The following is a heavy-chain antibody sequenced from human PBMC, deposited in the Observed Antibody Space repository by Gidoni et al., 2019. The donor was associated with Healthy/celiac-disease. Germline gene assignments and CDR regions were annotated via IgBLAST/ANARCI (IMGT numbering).Heavy chain of an antibody. D-gene: IGHD2-15*01. CDR2: ISWNSGSI. CDR1: GFTFDDYA. V-gene: IGHV3-9*01. J-gene: IGHJ6*02. CDR3: AKDRVVRDGYSTYYYYYGMDV. Sequence: EVQLVESGGGLVQPGRSLRLSCAASGFTFDDYAMHWVRQAPGKGLEWVSGISWNSGSIGYADSVKGRFTISRDNAKNSLYLQMNSLRAEDTALYYCAKDRVVRDGYSTYYYYYGMDVWGQGTTVTVSS.